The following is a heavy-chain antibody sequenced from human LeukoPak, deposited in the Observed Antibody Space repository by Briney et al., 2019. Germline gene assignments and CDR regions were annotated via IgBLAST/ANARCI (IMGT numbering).Heavy chain of an antibody. V-gene: IGHV1-24*01. J-gene: IGHJ6*02. Sequence: GASVKVSCKVSGYTLTELSMHWVRQAPGKGLEWMGGFDPEDGETIYAQKFQGRVTMTEDTSTDTAYMELSSLRSEDTAVYYCATEPGARYYYCYGMDVWGQGTTVTVSS. CDR3: ATEPGARYYYCYGMDV. CDR2: FDPEDGET. CDR1: GYTLTELS.